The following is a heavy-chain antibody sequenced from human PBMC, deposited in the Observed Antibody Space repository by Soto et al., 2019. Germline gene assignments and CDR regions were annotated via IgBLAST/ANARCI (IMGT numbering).Heavy chain of an antibody. CDR1: GFTFSSYS. CDR2: ISSSSSTI. J-gene: IGHJ4*02. D-gene: IGHD3-10*01. CDR3: ARDARFGEFDY. V-gene: IGHV3-48*01. Sequence: EVQLVESGGGLVQPGGSLRLSCAASGFTFSSYSMNWVRQAPGKGLEWVSYISSSSSTIYYEASVKGRFTISRDNAKNSLYLQMNSLRAEDTAVYYCARDARFGEFDYWGQGTLVTVSS.